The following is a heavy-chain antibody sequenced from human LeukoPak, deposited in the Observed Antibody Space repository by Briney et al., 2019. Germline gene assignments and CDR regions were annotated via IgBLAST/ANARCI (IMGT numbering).Heavy chain of an antibody. V-gene: IGHV1-46*01. CDR1: GGTFSSYA. CDR2: INPSGGST. J-gene: IGHJ6*02. Sequence: ASVKVSCKASGGTFSSYAISWVRQAPGQGLEWMGIINPSGGSTSYAQKFQGRVTMTRDTSTSTVYMELSSLRSEDTAVYYCARKTTLTAYLYYGMDVWGQGTTVTVSS. D-gene: IGHD4-17*01. CDR3: ARKTTLTAYLYYGMDV.